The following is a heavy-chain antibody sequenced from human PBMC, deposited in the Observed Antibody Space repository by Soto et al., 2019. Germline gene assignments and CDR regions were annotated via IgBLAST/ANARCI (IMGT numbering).Heavy chain of an antibody. CDR3: ARVTRPVRYYYYYYGMDV. D-gene: IGHD6-6*01. J-gene: IGHJ6*02. CDR1: GFTFSSYW. V-gene: IGHV3-7*04. Sequence: GGSLRLSCAASGFTFSSYWMSWVRQAPGKGLEWVANIKQDGSEKYYVDSVKGRFTISRDNAKNSLYLQMNSLRAEDTAVYYCARVTRPVRYYYYYYGMDVWGQGTTVTVSS. CDR2: IKQDGSEK.